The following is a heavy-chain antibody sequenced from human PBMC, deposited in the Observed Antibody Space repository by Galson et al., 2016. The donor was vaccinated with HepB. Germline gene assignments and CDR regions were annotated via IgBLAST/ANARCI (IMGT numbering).Heavy chain of an antibody. CDR3: ARAGSYGDRHFYYGMDV. CDR2: SIPIFGSA. Sequence: SVKVSCKASGGTFNSYAISWVRQAPGQGLEWMGESIPIFGSANYAQKSQGRVTITADESTNTAYMELTRLRSEDTAIYYCARAGSYGDRHFYYGMDVWGQGTTVTVSS. J-gene: IGHJ6*02. V-gene: IGHV1-69*13. D-gene: IGHD4-17*01. CDR1: GGTFNSYA.